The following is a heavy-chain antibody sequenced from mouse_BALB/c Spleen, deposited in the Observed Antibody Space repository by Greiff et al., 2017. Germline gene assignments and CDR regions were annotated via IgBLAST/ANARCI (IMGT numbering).Heavy chain of an antibody. V-gene: IGHV3-2*02. CDR1: GYSITSDYA. Sequence: EVQLQQSGPGLVKPSQSLSLTCTVTGYSITSDYAWNWIRQFPGNKLEWMGYISYSGSTSYNPSLKSRISITRDTSKNQFFLQLNSVTTEDTATYYCARGGMDYWGQGTSVTVSS. J-gene: IGHJ4*01. CDR3: ARGGMDY. CDR2: ISYSGST.